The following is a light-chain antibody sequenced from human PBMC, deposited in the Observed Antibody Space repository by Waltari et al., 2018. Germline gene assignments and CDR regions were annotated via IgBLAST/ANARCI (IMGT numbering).Light chain of an antibody. Sequence: DIQMTQSPSSLSASVGDRVTVTCRASQSISSYLNWYKQKPGKAPKLLIYAASSLQSGVPSRFSGSGSGTDFTLTISSLQPEDCATYYCQQSYSTPRTFGQGTKLEIK. CDR2: AAS. J-gene: IGKJ2*01. V-gene: IGKV1-39*01. CDR3: QQSYSTPRT. CDR1: QSISSY.